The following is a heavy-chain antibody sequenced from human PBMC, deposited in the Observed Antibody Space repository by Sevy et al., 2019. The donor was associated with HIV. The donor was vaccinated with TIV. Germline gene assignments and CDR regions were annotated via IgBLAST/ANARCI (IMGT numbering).Heavy chain of an antibody. Sequence: GGSLRLSCAASGFTFSSYSINWVRQAPGKGLEWVSSISSSSNFIYYADSVKGRFTISRDNAKNSLYLQMHSLRAEDTAVYYCARGEYCSSTTCSYFDYWGQGTLVTVST. CDR2: ISSSSNFI. V-gene: IGHV3-21*01. CDR1: GFTFSSYS. CDR3: ARGEYCSSTTCSYFDY. J-gene: IGHJ4*02. D-gene: IGHD2-2*01.